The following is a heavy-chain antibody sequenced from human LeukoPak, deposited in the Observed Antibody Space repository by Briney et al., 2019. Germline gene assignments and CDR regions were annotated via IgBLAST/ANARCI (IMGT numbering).Heavy chain of an antibody. Sequence: PGGSLRLSCAASGFTFSSYSMNWVRQAPGKGLEWVSSISSSSSYIYYADSVKGRFTISRDNAKNSLYLQMNSLRAEDTAVYYCASSIVVVVAAKDATDIWGQGTLVTVSS. CDR1: GFTFSSYS. J-gene: IGHJ4*02. V-gene: IGHV3-21*01. CDR3: ASSIVVVVAAKDATDI. D-gene: IGHD2-15*01. CDR2: ISSSSSYI.